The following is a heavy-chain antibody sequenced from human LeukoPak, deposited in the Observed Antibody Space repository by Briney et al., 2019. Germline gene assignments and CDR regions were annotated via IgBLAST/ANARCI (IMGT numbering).Heavy chain of an antibody. CDR3: ARYSASARWFDP. V-gene: IGHV4-30-4*01. CDR2: IHYSGTT. CDR1: GGSIRSGDYY. Sequence: SETLSLTCTVSGGSIRSGDYYWTWIRQPPGQGLEWIGYIHYSGTTYYNPSLKSRLTISVDTSESQFSLKLSPVTAADTAVYYCARYSASARWFDPWGQGTLVTVSS. J-gene: IGHJ5*02. D-gene: IGHD5-18*01.